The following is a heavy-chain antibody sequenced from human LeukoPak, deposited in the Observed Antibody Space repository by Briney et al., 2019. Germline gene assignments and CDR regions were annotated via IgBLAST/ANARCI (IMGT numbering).Heavy chain of an antibody. Sequence: SETLSLTCTVSGGSISSYYWSWIRQPPGKGLEWIGYIYYSGSTNYNPSLKSRVTISVDTSKNQFSLKLSSVTAADTAVYYCARLYSSGWYADDAFDIWGQGTMVTVPS. CDR3: ARLYSSGWYADDAFDI. D-gene: IGHD6-19*01. V-gene: IGHV4-59*01. CDR1: GGSISSYY. J-gene: IGHJ3*02. CDR2: IYYSGST.